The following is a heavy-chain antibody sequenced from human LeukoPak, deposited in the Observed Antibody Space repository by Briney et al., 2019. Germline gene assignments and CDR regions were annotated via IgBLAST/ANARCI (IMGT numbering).Heavy chain of an antibody. J-gene: IGHJ4*02. D-gene: IGHD3-22*01. CDR2: IYYSGST. Sequence: SETPSLTCTVSGGSISSYYWSWIRQPPGKGLECIGYIYYSGSTNYNPSLKSRVTISVDTSKNQFSLKLSSVTAADTAVYYCARVGYDSSGSYKMDYWGQGTLVTVSS. CDR1: GGSISSYY. CDR3: ARVGYDSSGSYKMDY. V-gene: IGHV4-59*01.